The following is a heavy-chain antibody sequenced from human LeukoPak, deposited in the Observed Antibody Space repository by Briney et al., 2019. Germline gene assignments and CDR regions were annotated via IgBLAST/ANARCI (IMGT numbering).Heavy chain of an antibody. D-gene: IGHD3-10*01. Sequence: ASVKVSCKVSGYTLTELSMHWVRQAPGKGLEWMGDFDPEDGETIYAQKFQGRVTMTEDTSTDTAYMELSSLRSEDTAVYYCATARPYGSGSYSPWGWYDPWGQGTLVTVSS. CDR2: FDPEDGET. V-gene: IGHV1-24*01. J-gene: IGHJ5*02. CDR1: GYTLTELS. CDR3: ATARPYGSGSYSPWGWYDP.